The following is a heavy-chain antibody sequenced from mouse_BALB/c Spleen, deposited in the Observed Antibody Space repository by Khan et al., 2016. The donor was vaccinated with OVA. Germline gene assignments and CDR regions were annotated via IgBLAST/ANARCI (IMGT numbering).Heavy chain of an antibody. CDR1: GFTFSNFG. CDR2: ISSGSATI. CDR3: ARSKITTWYCDV. V-gene: IGHV5-17*02. Sequence: EVELVESGGGLVQPGGSRKLSCAASGFTFSNFGMHWVRQAPEKGLEWVAYISSGSATIYYADTVKGRFTISRDNPKNTLLLQMTSLRSEDTAMYYCARSKITTWYCDVWGAGTTVTVSS. D-gene: IGHD2-4*01. J-gene: IGHJ1*01.